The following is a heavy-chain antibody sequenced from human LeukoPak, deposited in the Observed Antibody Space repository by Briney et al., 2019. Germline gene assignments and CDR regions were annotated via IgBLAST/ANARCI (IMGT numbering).Heavy chain of an antibody. CDR2: IIPIFDTA. J-gene: IGHJ4*02. CDR1: GGTFSSYA. V-gene: IGHV1-69*13. CDR3: ARGKLSDFWSGSGYYFDY. Sequence: ASVKVSCKVSGGTFSSYAISWVRQAPGQGLEWMGGIIPIFDTANYVQKFQGRVTITADESTSTAYMELSSLRSEDTAVYYCARGKLSDFWSGSGYYFDYWGQGTLVTVSS. D-gene: IGHD3-3*01.